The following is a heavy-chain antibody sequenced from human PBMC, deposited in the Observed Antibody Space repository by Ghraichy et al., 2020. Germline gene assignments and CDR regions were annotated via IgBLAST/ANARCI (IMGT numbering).Heavy chain of an antibody. CDR3: ARDRAIDY. D-gene: IGHD3-10*01. Sequence: GESLNISCAASGFTFSSYSMNWVRQAPGKGLEWVSSISSSSSYIYYADSVKGRFTISRDNAKNSLYLQMNSLRAEDTAVYYCARDRAIDYWGQGTLVTVSS. V-gene: IGHV3-21*01. CDR1: GFTFSSYS. J-gene: IGHJ4*02. CDR2: ISSSSSYI.